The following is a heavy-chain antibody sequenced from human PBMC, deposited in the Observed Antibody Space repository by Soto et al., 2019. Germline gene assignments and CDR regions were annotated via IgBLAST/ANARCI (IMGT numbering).Heavy chain of an antibody. CDR3: AFSRCGGDCLWSYSSHYYYGMDV. CDR2: IYWDDDK. CDR1: GFSLTTGGVG. Sequence: QITLKESGPTLVKPTQTLTLTCTFSGFSLTTGGVGVGWIRQPPGKALEWLALIYWDDDKRYSPSLKSKLTVTKDTSKNQVLLTMSNMDPVDTATYYCAFSRCGGDCLWSYSSHYYYGMDVWGQGTKVTVSS. J-gene: IGHJ6*02. D-gene: IGHD2-21*02. V-gene: IGHV2-5*02.